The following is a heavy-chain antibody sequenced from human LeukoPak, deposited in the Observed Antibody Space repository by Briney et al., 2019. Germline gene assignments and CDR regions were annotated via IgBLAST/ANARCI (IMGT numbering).Heavy chain of an antibody. CDR1: GFTFSNSN. J-gene: IGHJ4*02. V-gene: IGHV3-48*02. D-gene: IGHD6-6*01. CDR3: ARPLVF. CDR2: ISTSSSTI. Sequence: RGSLRLSCAASGFTFSNSNMNWVRQAPGKGLEWVSFISTSSSTIYYADSVKGRFTISRDNAKNSLFLQMNNLRDEDTAVYYCARPLVFWGQGTLVTVSS.